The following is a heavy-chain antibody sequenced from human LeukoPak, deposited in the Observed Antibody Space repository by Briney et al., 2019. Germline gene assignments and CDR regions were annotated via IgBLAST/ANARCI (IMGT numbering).Heavy chain of an antibody. CDR3: AGGGWSLDAFDF. Sequence: KPSQTLSLTCTVSGGSISSGDYYWSWIRQPPGKGLEWIGYIYYSGSTYYNPSLKSRVTISVDTSKNQFSLKLSSVTAADTAVYFCAGGGWSLDAFDFWGQGTVVTVSS. D-gene: IGHD6-19*01. V-gene: IGHV4-30-4*08. J-gene: IGHJ3*01. CDR1: GGSISSGDYY. CDR2: IYYSGST.